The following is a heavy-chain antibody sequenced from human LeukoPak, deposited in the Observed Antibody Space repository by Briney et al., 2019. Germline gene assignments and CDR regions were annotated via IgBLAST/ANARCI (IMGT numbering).Heavy chain of an antibody. Sequence: GGSLRLSCAASGFTFSTYWMSWVRQAPGKGLEWVANINQDGSEKYYVDSVKGRFSISRDNAKNSLYLQMNSPGTEDTAVYYCARDLVGASYYWGQGTLVTVSS. D-gene: IGHD1-26*01. J-gene: IGHJ4*02. V-gene: IGHV3-7*01. CDR2: INQDGSEK. CDR3: ARDLVGASYY. CDR1: GFTFSTYW.